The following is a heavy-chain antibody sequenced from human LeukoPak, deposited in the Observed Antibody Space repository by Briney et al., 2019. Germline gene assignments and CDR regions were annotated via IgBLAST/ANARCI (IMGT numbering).Heavy chain of an antibody. D-gene: IGHD2-2*01. CDR3: AREYASGTFD. V-gene: IGHV3-53*01. CDR1: GFIVSNYY. J-gene: IGHJ4*02. Sequence: GGSLRLSCAASGFIVSNYYMNWVRQAPGKGLECVSVIYNGGATYYADSVKSRFTISRDNSKNTLYLQMNSLRAEDTAVYFCAREYASGTFDWGQGTLVTVSS. CDR2: IYNGGAT.